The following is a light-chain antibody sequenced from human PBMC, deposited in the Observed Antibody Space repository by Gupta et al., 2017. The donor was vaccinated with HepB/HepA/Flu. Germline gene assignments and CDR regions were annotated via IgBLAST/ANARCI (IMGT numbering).Light chain of an antibody. CDR3: PQQNSTPRT. J-gene: IGKJ1*01. CDR1: QGIEIH. CDR2: AAS. Sequence: DIQMTQSPSSLSASVGDRVTITCRASQGIEIHLGWYQQKPGKAPKRLIFAASSLQSGVPSRFSGSGSGTEFTLTISSLQPEDFATYYCPQQNSTPRTFGQGTKVEIK. V-gene: IGKV1-17*01.